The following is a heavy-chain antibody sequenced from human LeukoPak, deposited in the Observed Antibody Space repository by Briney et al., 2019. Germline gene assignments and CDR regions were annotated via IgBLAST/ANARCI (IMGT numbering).Heavy chain of an antibody. CDR3: ARAHSGSYYSSYYFDY. J-gene: IGHJ4*02. CDR2: IIPILGIA. CDR1: GGTFSSYA. D-gene: IGHD1-26*01. V-gene: IGHV1-69*04. Sequence: SVKVSCKASGGTFSSYAISWVRQAPGQGLEWMGRIIPILGIANYAQKFQGRVTITADKSTSTAYMELSSLRSEDTAVYYCARAHSGSYYSSYYFDYWGQGTLVTVSS.